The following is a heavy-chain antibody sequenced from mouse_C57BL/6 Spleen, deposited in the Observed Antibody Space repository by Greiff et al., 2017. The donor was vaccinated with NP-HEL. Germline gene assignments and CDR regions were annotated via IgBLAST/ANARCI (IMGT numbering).Heavy chain of an antibody. CDR1: GFTFSDYG. CDR2: ISSGSSTI. V-gene: IGHV5-17*01. Sequence: EVHLVESGGGLVKPGGSLKLSCAASGFTFSDYGMHWVRQAPEKGLEWVAYISSGSSTIYYTDKVKGRFTFSSDNAKNTLCLQITSLRSEDTAIYYCARYDYDGHFDYWGKGTTLTVSS. J-gene: IGHJ2*01. D-gene: IGHD2-4*01. CDR3: ARYDYDGHFDY.